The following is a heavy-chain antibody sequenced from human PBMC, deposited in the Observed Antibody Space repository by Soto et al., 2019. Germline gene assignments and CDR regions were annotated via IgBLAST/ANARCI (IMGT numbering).Heavy chain of an antibody. Sequence: VASVKVSCKASGGTFSSYAISWVRQAPGQGLEWMGGIIPIFGTANYAQKFQGRVTITADKSTSTAYMELSSLRSEDTAVYYCARCESGYSDYYGMDVWGQGTKVTVYS. D-gene: IGHD3-3*01. V-gene: IGHV1-69*06. CDR3: ARCESGYSDYYGMDV. J-gene: IGHJ6*02. CDR2: IIPIFGTA. CDR1: GGTFSSYA.